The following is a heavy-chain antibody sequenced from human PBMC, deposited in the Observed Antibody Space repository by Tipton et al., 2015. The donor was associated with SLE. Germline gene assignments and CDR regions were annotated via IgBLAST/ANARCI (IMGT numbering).Heavy chain of an antibody. CDR3: ASVPDGLFDP. CDR1: GFTFSSYE. D-gene: IGHD5-24*01. V-gene: IGHV3-48*03. Sequence: SLRLSCAASGFTFSSYEMNWVRQAPGKGLEWVSYISSSGSTIYYADSVKGRFTISRDNAKNSLYLQMNSLRAEDTAVYYCASVPDGLFDPWGQGTLVTVSS. CDR2: ISSSGSTI. J-gene: IGHJ5*02.